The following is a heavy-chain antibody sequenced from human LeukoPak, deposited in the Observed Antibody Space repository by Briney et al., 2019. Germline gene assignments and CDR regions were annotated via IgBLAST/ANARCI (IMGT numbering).Heavy chain of an antibody. V-gene: IGHV3-74*01. CDR1: GFSFSSYW. J-gene: IGHJ4*02. CDR3: TRDVWGDRDNYFDC. Sequence: GGSLRLSCAASGFSFSSYWMHWVRQAPGKGLVWVSRINSNGRRTSYADSVKGRFTISRDNAKNTLYLEMNNLRAEDTAVYYCTRDVWGDRDNYFDCWGQGTLVTVSS. CDR2: INSNGRRT. D-gene: IGHD2-8*01.